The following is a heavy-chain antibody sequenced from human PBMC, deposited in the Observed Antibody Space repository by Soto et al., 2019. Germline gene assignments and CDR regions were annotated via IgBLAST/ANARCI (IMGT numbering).Heavy chain of an antibody. V-gene: IGHV3-30*18. D-gene: IGHD2-2*01. J-gene: IGHJ6*02. CDR1: GFTFSSYG. CDR3: AKWGGYCSSTSCQHYGMDV. Sequence: GGSLRLSCAASGFTFSSYGMDWVRQAPGKGLEWVAVISYDGSNKYYADSVKGRFTISRDNSKNTLYLQMNSLRAEDTAVYYCAKWGGYCSSTSCQHYGMDVWGQGTTVTVSS. CDR2: ISYDGSNK.